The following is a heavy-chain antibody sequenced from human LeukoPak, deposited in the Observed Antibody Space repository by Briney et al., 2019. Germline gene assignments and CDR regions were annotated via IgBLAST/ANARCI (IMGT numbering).Heavy chain of an antibody. V-gene: IGHV3-30*01. Sequence: PGGSLRLSCTDSGFSFSSYAMHWVRQSPGKGLEWVAVTSNHGNDGFYADSVKGRFTISRDNSKKTLYLQMDSLRPEDTGVYYCTRDRGAMNDFHYWGQGTLVTVSS. CDR3: TRDRGAMNDFHY. CDR1: GFSFSSYA. D-gene: IGHD2-2*01. CDR2: TSNHGNDG. J-gene: IGHJ4*02.